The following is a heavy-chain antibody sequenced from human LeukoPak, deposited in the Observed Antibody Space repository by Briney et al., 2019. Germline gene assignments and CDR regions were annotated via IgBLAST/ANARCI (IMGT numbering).Heavy chain of an antibody. CDR3: TRARITIFGVVIMFGYYFHY. V-gene: IGHV4-34*01. J-gene: IGHJ4*02. Sequence: KPSETLSLTCAVYGGSFSGYYWSWIRQPPGKGLEWIGAINHSGSTNYNPSLKSRVTISVDTSKNQFSLKLSSVTAADTAVYYCTRARITIFGVVIMFGYYFHYWGQGTLVTVSS. D-gene: IGHD3-3*01. CDR1: GGSFSGYY. CDR2: INHSGST.